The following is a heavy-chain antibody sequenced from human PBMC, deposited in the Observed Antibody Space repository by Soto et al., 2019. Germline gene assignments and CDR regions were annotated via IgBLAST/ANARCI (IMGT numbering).Heavy chain of an antibody. CDR2: IRSKAYGGST. V-gene: IGHV3-49*03. CDR3: TRGGFDP. J-gene: IGHJ5*02. CDR1: GFTLGDNA. Sequence: GGSLRLPRTPFGFTLGDNAMSWFSQVHGRGLEWEGFIRSKAYGGSTEYAASVKRRFTITRDDSKSIAYLQMNSLKTEDTDGYYCTRGGFDPWGQGTLVTVSS.